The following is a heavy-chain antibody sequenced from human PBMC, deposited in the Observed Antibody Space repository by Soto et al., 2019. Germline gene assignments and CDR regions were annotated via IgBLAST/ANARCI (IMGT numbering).Heavy chain of an antibody. Sequence: ASVKVSCKGSGYNFTGHYMHWVRQAPGQGFEWMGWINTNSGGTKYAQKFQGWVTMTRDTSISTAYMEQSRLKSDDRAVCYCARHGAVVLLMHNGIDLWGSGTMVNVSS. CDR3: ARHGAVVLLMHNGIDL. CDR2: INTNSGGT. V-gene: IGHV1-2*04. J-gene: IGHJ3*01. D-gene: IGHD2-15*01. CDR1: GYNFTGHY.